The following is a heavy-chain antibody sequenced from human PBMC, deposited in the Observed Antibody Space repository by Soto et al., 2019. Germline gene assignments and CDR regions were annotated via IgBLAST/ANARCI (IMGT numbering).Heavy chain of an antibody. CDR1: GYTFTSYD. D-gene: IGHD3-22*01. V-gene: IGHV1-8*01. J-gene: IGHJ4*02. CDR3: ARVGYYYDSSGYYLSCDY. Sequence: QVQLVQSGAEVKKPGASGKVSCKASGYTFTSYDINWVRQATGQGLEWMGWMNPNIGNTGYAQKFQGRVTMTRNTSISTVYMELSSLRSEDTAVYYCARVGYYYDSSGYYLSCDYWGQGTLVTVSS. CDR2: MNPNIGNT.